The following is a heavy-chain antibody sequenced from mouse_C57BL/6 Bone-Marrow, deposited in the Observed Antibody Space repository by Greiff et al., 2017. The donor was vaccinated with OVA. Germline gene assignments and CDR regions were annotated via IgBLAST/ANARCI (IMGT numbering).Heavy chain of an antibody. CDR3: VGGYDLFAY. V-gene: IGHV10-1*01. J-gene: IGHJ3*01. D-gene: IGHD2-2*01. CDR2: IRSKSNNYAT. Sequence: EVKLVESGGGLVQPKGSLKLSCAASGFSFNTYAMNWVRQAPGKGLEWVARIRSKSNNYATYYADSVKDRFTISRDDSESMLYLQMNNLKTEDTAMYYCVGGYDLFAYWGQGTLVTVSA. CDR1: GFSFNTYA.